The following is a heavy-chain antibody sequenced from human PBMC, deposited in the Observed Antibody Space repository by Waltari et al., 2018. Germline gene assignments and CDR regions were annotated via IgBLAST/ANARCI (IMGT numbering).Heavy chain of an antibody. V-gene: IGHV1-69*13. CDR3: ARDKHAYYYYMDV. J-gene: IGHJ6*03. CDR2: INNMFGTA. CDR1: GGTFSSYA. Sequence: QVQLVQSGAEVKKPGSSLKVSCKASGGTFSSYAISWVRQAPGQGLEWMGRINNMFGTANDAKKVQGRVKITADKSTSTAYMEMSSQRSEETAVYYCARDKHAYYYYMDVWGKGTTVTISS.